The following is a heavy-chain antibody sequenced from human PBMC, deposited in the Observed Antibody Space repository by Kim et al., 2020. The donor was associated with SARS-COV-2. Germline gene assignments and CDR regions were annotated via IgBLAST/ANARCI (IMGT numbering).Heavy chain of an antibody. CDR2: IIPIFGTA. D-gene: IGHD3-10*01. V-gene: IGHV1-69*13. J-gene: IGHJ3*02. CDR3: ARGRGRGAMVQGVTLFFDI. Sequence: SVKVSCKASGGTFSSYAISWVRQAPGQGLEWMGGIIPIFGTANYAQKFQGRVTITADESTSTAYMELSSLRSEDTAVYYCARGRGRGAMVQGVTLFFDIWGQGTMVTVSS. CDR1: GGTFSSYA.